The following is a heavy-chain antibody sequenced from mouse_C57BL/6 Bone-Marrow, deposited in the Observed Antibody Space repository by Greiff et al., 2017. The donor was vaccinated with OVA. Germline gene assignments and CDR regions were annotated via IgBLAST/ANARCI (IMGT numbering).Heavy chain of an antibody. CDR2: IYPGSGST. CDR1: GYTFTSYW. J-gene: IGHJ4*01. Sequence: QVQLQQPGAELVKPGASVKMSCKASGYTFTSYWITWVKQRPGQGLEWIGDIYPGSGSTNYNEKFKSKATLTVDTSSSTAYMQLSSLTSEDSAVYYCARYSYYYGSSFSYAMDYWGQGTSVTVSS. V-gene: IGHV1-55*01. D-gene: IGHD1-1*01. CDR3: ARYSYYYGSSFSYAMDY.